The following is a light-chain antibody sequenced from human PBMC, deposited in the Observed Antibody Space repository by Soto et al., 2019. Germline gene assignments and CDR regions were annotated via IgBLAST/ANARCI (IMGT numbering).Light chain of an antibody. J-gene: IGKJ3*01. V-gene: IGKV3-11*01. CDR2: DSS. CDR3: QQRSNSLS. CDR1: QSVATY. Sequence: PGERATLSCTASQSVATYLAWDQQKPGQAPRLLIYDSSMRATGIPARLSRSGSGTVFTLTISSLEPEDVAVYYWQQRSNSLSFGPGTRVDIK.